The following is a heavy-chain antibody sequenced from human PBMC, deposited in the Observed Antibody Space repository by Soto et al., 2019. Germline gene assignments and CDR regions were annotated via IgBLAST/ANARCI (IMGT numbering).Heavy chain of an antibody. D-gene: IGHD1-1*01. V-gene: IGHV3-73*02. CDR2: IKTRSYNYAT. J-gene: IGHJ4*02. CDR3: SLLWAGGDDRDSPPYNLDS. CDR1: GFTFRVTA. Sequence: EVQLVESGEGLVQPGGSVIISCAASGFTFRVTAIHWVRQASGKGLEWLGRIKTRSYNYATAYTASLKGRFTISRDDSENTACLQMNCLKTEDTAVYFCSLLWAGGDDRDSPPYNLDSLGQGTLVTVSS.